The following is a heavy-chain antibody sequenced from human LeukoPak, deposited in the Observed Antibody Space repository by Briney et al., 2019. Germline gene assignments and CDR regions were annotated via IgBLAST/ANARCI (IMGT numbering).Heavy chain of an antibody. CDR1: GFTFSSYW. CDR2: INTDGSST. D-gene: IGHD5-12*01. V-gene: IGHV3-74*01. J-gene: IGHJ4*02. Sequence: GGSLRLSCAASGFTFSSYWMHWVRQAPGKGLVWVSRINTDGSSTIYADSVKGRFTISRDNAKNTLPLQMNSLRAEDTAVYYCARGYAGIDYWGQGTLVTVSS. CDR3: ARGYAGIDY.